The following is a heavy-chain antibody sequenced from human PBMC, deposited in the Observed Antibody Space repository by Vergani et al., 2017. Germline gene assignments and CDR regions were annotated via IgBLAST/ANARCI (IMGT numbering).Heavy chain of an antibody. V-gene: IGHV3-30*02. CDR1: VFPFRSYG. D-gene: IGHD5-18*01. Sequence: VQLVESGGGLVQPGGSLRLSCAASVFPFRSYGLHWVRPAPGKGLEWVAFMRYDGIIKYYADSVKGRFTISRDNSKNTLYLQMNSLRAEDTAVYYCAKDGGYSYGSVGQKDYYGMEVWGQGTTVTVSS. CDR3: AKDGGYSYGSVGQKDYYGMEV. J-gene: IGHJ6*02. CDR2: MRYDGIIK.